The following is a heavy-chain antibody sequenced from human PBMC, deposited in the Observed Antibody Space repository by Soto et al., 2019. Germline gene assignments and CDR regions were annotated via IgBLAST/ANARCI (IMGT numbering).Heavy chain of an antibody. Sequence: QVQLVQSGAEVKKPGASVKVSCKASGYPFTSYGISWLRQAPGQGLAWMGWISAYNGNTNYSQKLQRRVTMTTDTSTSTAHMELRRLRSDDTDVYYCASFRYRWGWFDPWGQGTPFTGSS. CDR2: ISAYNGNT. J-gene: IGHJ5*02. CDR3: ASFRYRWGWFDP. D-gene: IGHD7-27*01. V-gene: IGHV1-18*01. CDR1: GYPFTSYG.